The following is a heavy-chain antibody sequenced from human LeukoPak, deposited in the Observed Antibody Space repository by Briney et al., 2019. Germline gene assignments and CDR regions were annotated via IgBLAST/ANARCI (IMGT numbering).Heavy chain of an antibody. CDR3: ARYSSSWNWFDP. D-gene: IGHD6-13*01. Sequence: SETLSLTCTVSGGSISSYYWSWIRQPPGKGLEWIGYIYYSGSTNYDPSLKSRVTISVDTSKNQFSLKLSSVTAADTAVYYCARYSSSWNWFDPWGQGTLVTVSS. J-gene: IGHJ5*02. CDR1: GGSISSYY. CDR2: IYYSGST. V-gene: IGHV4-59*01.